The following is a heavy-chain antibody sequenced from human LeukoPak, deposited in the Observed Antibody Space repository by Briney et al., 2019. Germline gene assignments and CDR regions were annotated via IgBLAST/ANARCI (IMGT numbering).Heavy chain of an antibody. J-gene: IGHJ3*02. CDR3: ARGRTRKYYYDSSGYPSAFDI. V-gene: IGHV4-34*01. D-gene: IGHD3-22*01. CDR1: GGSFSGYY. Sequence: PSETLSLTCAVYGGSFSGYYWSWIRQPPGKGLEWIGEINHSGSTNYSPSLKSRVTISVDTSKNQFSLKLSSVTAADTAVYYCARGRTRKYYYDSSGYPSAFDIWGQGTMVTVSS. CDR2: INHSGST.